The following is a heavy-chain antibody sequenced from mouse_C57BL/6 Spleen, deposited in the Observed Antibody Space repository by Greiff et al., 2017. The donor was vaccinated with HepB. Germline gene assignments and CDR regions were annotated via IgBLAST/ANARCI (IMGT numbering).Heavy chain of an antibody. CDR1: GFTFNTYA. J-gene: IGHJ4*01. Sequence: EVQRVESGGGLVQPKGSLKLSCAASGFTFNTYAMHWVRQAPGKGLEWVARIRSKSSNDATYYADSVKDRFTISRDDSQRMLYLQMNNLKTADTAMYYCVRDFYYDYRGYAMDYWGQGTSVTVSS. CDR3: VRDFYYDYRGYAMDY. V-gene: IGHV10-3*01. CDR2: IRSKSSNDAT. D-gene: IGHD2-4*01.